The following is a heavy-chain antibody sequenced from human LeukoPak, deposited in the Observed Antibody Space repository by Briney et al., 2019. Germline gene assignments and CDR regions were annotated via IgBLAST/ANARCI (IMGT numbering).Heavy chain of an antibody. V-gene: IGHV1-18*01. Sequence: GASVTVSCKASGYTFTSYGISWVRQAPGQGLEWMGWISAYNGNTNYAQKLQGRVTMTTDTSTSTAYMELRSLRSDDTAVYYCARVAYCSGGSCYGEGEWDYWGQGTLVTVSS. J-gene: IGHJ4*02. CDR3: ARVAYCSGGSCYGEGEWDY. CDR1: GYTFTSYG. CDR2: ISAYNGNT. D-gene: IGHD2-15*01.